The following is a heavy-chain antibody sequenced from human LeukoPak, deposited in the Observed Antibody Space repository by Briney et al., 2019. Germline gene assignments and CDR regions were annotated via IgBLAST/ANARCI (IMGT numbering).Heavy chain of an antibody. CDR3: AREYYYDSSGYAGSDY. CDR1: GFTFGSYA. J-gene: IGHJ4*02. Sequence: GRSLRLSCAASGFTFGSYAMHWVRQAPGKGLEWVAVISYDGSNKYYADSVKGRFTISRDNSKNTLYLQMNSLRAEDTAVYYCAREYYYDSSGYAGSDYWGQGTLVTVSS. V-gene: IGHV3-30-3*01. D-gene: IGHD3-22*01. CDR2: ISYDGSNK.